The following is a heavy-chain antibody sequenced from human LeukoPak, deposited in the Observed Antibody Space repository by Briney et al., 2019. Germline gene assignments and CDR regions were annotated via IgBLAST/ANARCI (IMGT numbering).Heavy chain of an antibody. CDR2: INPNSGGT. D-gene: IGHD3-9*01. CDR3: ARVPNILTGYFDY. Sequence: GAPVKVSCKASGGTFSSYAISWVRQAPGQGLELMGWINPNSGGTNYAQKFQGRVTMTRDTSISTAYMELSRLRSDDTAVYYCARVPNILTGYFDYWGQGTLVTVSS. J-gene: IGHJ4*02. V-gene: IGHV1-2*02. CDR1: GGTFSSYA.